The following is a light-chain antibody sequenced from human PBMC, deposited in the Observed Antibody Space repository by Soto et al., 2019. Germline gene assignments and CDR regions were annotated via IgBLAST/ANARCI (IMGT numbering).Light chain of an antibody. V-gene: IGLV2-14*03. CDR1: TTDVGGYNY. J-gene: IGLJ2*01. CDR3: SSYTSSSPLYMV. CDR2: DVT. Sequence: QSALTQPASVSGSPGQSITISCTGTTTDVGGYNYVSWYQHHPGKAPKLIIYDVTNRPSGLSNRFSGSKSGNTASLTISGLQAEDEADYYRSSYTSSSPLYMVFGGGTKLTVL.